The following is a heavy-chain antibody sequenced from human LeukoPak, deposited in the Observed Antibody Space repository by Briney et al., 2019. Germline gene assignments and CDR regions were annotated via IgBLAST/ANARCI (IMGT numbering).Heavy chain of an antibody. V-gene: IGHV3-48*02. CDR3: ARVGYDILTGYYPTYFDY. CDR2: ISSSSSTI. D-gene: IGHD3-9*01. J-gene: IGHJ4*02. Sequence: GGSLRLSCAASGLTFSSYSMNWVRQAPGKGLEWVSYISSSSSTIYYADSVKGRFTISRDNAKHSLYLQMNSLRDEDTGVYYCARVGYDILTGYYPTYFDYWGQGTLVTVSS. CDR1: GLTFSSYS.